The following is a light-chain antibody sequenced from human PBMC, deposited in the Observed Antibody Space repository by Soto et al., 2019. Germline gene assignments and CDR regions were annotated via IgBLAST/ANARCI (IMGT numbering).Light chain of an antibody. J-gene: IGKJ3*01. V-gene: IGKV3-20*01. CDR3: LQYDSSPPAYT. Sequence: EIVLTQSPGTLSLSPGERATLSCRASQSVSSSYLAWYQQKPGQAPSLLIYGASNRATGIPDRFSGSGSGTDFTLTISRLEPEDFAVYYCLQYDSSPPAYTFGPGTKVDIK. CDR1: QSVSSSY. CDR2: GAS.